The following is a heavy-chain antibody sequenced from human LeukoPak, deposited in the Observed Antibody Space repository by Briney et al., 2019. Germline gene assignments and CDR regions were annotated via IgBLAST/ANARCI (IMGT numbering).Heavy chain of an antibody. CDR3: AIYGGTYSAFEI. D-gene: IGHD1-26*01. J-gene: IGHJ3*02. CDR1: GDSITNSNYY. CDR2: IFYNGGP. V-gene: IGHV4-39*07. Sequence: PSETLSLTCTASGDSITNSNYYWGWVRQSPGRGLEWLGNIFYNGGPYYNPSFKSRVAISVDTSKNHFSLTLNAVTAADTAVYYWAIYGGTYSAFEIWGQGTPVTVSS.